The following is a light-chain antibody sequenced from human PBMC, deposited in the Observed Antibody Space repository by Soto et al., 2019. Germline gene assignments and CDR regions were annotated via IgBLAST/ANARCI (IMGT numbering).Light chain of an antibody. V-gene: IGKV3-15*01. CDR3: QQYKNWPPYT. CDR1: QSVSSN. Sequence: EIVMTQSPATLSVSPGERATLSCRASQSVSSNLAWYQQKPGQAPSLLIYGASNRATGIPARFSGSGSGTEFTLTISSLQSEDFAVYYCQQYKNWPPYTFGQGTKLEIK. CDR2: GAS. J-gene: IGKJ2*01.